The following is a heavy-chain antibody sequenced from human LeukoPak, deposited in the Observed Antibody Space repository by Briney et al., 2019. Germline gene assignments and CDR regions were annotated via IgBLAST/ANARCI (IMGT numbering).Heavy chain of an antibody. CDR3: ARAMFSGSYYRMPY. J-gene: IGHJ4*02. D-gene: IGHD3-10*01. V-gene: IGHV1-2*02. Sequence: GASVKVSCKASGYTFIVYYVHWVRQAPGQGLEWVGWINPDSGATNYAQKFQGRVRMTRDTSINTAFLDLGSLRSDDTAVYYCARAMFSGSYYRMPYWGQGTLVTVSS. CDR1: GYTFIVYY. CDR2: INPDSGAT.